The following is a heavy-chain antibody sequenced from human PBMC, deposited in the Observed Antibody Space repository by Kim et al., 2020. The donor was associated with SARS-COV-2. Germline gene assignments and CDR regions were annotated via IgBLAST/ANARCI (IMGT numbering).Heavy chain of an antibody. J-gene: IGHJ4*02. CDR3: ARDSEYYYDSSGKFDY. D-gene: IGHD3-22*01. V-gene: IGHV1-46*01. Sequence: KFQGRDTMTRDTSTSTVYMGLSSLRSEDTAVYYCARDSEYYYDSSGKFDYWGQGTLVTVSS.